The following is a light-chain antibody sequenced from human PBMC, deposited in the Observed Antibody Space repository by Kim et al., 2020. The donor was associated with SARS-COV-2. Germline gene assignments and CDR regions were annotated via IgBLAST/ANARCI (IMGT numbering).Light chain of an antibody. Sequence: SYELTQPHSVSVIPGQTASITCSGDKLGDHYVRWYQQKPGQSPVLVIHQDSKRPSGIPERISGSNSGNTATLTISGTEARDEADYYCQVWDSSSVVLGGG. CDR3: QVWDSSSVV. J-gene: IGLJ2*01. CDR1: KLGDHY. CDR2: QDS. V-gene: IGLV3-1*01.